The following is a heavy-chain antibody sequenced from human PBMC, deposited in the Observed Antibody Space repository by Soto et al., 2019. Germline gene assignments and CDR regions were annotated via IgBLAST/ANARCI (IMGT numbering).Heavy chain of an antibody. CDR3: AHKGGGDRILDY. CDR1: GFSLSTSGVG. Sequence: QITLKESGPTLVKPTQTLTLTCTFSGFSLSTSGVGVGWIRQPPGKALEWLAIIYWDDNKHYSPSLKSRLTIPKEPSKNQVVLTMPNKDPVDTATYYCAHKGGGDRILDYWGQGTLVTVSS. CDR2: IYWDDNK. J-gene: IGHJ4*02. D-gene: IGHD3-16*01. V-gene: IGHV2-5*02.